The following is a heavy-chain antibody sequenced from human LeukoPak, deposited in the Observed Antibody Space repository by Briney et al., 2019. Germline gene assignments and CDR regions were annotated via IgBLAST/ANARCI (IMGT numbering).Heavy chain of an antibody. Sequence: PSETLSLTCTVSGGSISSSSYYWGWIRQPPGKGLEWIGSIYYSGSTYYNPSLKSRVTISVDTSKNQFSLKLSSVTAADTAVYYCASIMITFGGVTPRFHAFDIWGQGTMVTVSS. J-gene: IGHJ3*02. CDR3: ASIMITFGGVTPRFHAFDI. CDR1: GGSISSSSYY. CDR2: IYYSGST. D-gene: IGHD3-16*01. V-gene: IGHV4-39*01.